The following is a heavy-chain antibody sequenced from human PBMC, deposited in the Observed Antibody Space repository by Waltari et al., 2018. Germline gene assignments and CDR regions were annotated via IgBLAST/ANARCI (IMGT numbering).Heavy chain of an antibody. J-gene: IGHJ5*02. V-gene: IGHV3-30-3*01. CDR1: GFTFSSYA. CDR2: ISYDGSNK. D-gene: IGHD1-26*01. Sequence: QVQLVESGGGVVQPGRSLRLSCAASGFTFSSYAMHWVRQAPGKGREWVAVISYDGSNKYYADSVKGRFTISRDNSKNTLYLQMNSLRAEDTAVYYCARGEWELNLWGQGTLVTVSS. CDR3: ARGEWELNL.